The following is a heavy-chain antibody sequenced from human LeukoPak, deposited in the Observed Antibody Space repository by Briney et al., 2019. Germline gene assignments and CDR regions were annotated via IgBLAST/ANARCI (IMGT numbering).Heavy chain of an antibody. CDR3: ARDKFPEWDYYDSSGYHDAFDI. J-gene: IGHJ3*02. V-gene: IGHV4-4*07. Sequence: SETLSLTCTVSGGSISSYYWSWIRQPAGKGLEWIGRIYTSGSTNYNPSLKSRVTMSVDTSKNQFSLKLSFVTAADTAVYYCARDKFPEWDYYDSSGYHDAFDIWGQGTMVTVSS. D-gene: IGHD3-22*01. CDR1: GGSISSYY. CDR2: IYTSGST.